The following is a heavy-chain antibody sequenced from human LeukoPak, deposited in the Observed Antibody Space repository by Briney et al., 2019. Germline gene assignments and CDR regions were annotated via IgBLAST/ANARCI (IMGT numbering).Heavy chain of an antibody. CDR1: GFAFSRSD. Sequence: GGSLRLSCAASGFAFSRSDMHWVRQVAGKGLEWVSGIGTAYDTFYPDSVKGRFTISRENGKNSVYLQMNSLRVDDTAVYYCARTRVTPGIRGLQLRYFYYWGQGKLVTVSS. D-gene: IGHD2-2*01. CDR3: ARTRVTPGIRGLQLRYFYY. CDR2: IGTAYDT. V-gene: IGHV3-13*01. J-gene: IGHJ4*02.